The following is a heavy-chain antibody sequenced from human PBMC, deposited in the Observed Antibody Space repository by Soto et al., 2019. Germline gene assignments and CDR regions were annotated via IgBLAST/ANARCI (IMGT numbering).Heavy chain of an antibody. CDR2: IIPIQGKA. J-gene: IGHJ6*03. Sequence: SVKVSCKASGGSFTSYSFTWVRQAPGQGLEWMGRIIPIQGKANYALKFQDRVTITADRSTRTVYMELTSLRPEDTAVYFCAKSLLFVDHGYMDVWGKGTSVTVSS. CDR1: GGSFTSYS. D-gene: IGHD2-21*01. CDR3: AKSLLFVDHGYMDV. V-gene: IGHV1-69*02.